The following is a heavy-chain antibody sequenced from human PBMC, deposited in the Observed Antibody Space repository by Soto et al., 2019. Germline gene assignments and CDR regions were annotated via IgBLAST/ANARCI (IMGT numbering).Heavy chain of an antibody. CDR3: AKVVWSGPLDV. Sequence: QVQLVESGGDVVQPGRSLRLSCAASGFTFSSYGMHWVRQAPGKGLEWVAVISYDGSNKHYADSVKGRFTITRDNSKNTRYRQMNSLRAEDTAVYYCAKVVWSGPLDVWGQGTTVTVP. CDR1: GFTFSSYG. D-gene: IGHD3-3*01. CDR2: ISYDGSNK. J-gene: IGHJ6*02. V-gene: IGHV3-30*18.